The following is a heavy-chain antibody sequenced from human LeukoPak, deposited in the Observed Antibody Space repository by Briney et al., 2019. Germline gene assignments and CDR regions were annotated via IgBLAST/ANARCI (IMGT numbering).Heavy chain of an antibody. CDR3: AKDQGTAIFGMIIPDWYFDL. D-gene: IGHD3-3*01. CDR2: IIGGSNNI. V-gene: IGHV3-23*01. J-gene: IGHJ2*01. Sequence: AGGSLRLSCAASGFTFSSYAMNWVRQAPGKGLELVSSIIGGSNNINYAVSVKGRFTTSRDNSQNTLYLQMNSLRADDTAVYYCAKDQGTAIFGMIIPDWYFDLWGRGTLVTVSS. CDR1: GFTFSSYA.